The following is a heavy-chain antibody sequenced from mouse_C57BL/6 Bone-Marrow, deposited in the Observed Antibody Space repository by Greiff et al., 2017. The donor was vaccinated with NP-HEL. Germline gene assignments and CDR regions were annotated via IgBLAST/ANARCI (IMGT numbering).Heavy chain of an antibody. J-gene: IGHJ1*03. D-gene: IGHD1-1*01. Sequence: QVQLKQPGAELVMPGASVKLSCKASGYTFTSYWMHWVKQRPGQGLEWIGEIDPSDSYTKYNQKFKGKSTLTVDKSSSTAYMQLSSLTSEDSAVYYCARSLVYYGSSYEYFDVWGTGTTVTVSS. CDR2: IDPSDSYT. V-gene: IGHV1-69*01. CDR1: GYTFTSYW. CDR3: ARSLVYYGSSYEYFDV.